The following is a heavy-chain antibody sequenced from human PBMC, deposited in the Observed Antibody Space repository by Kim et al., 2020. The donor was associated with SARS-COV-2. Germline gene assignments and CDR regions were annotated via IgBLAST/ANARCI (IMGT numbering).Heavy chain of an antibody. CDR3: AKAPGYGDFPEF. J-gene: IGHJ4*02. D-gene: IGHD4-17*01. Sequence: GGSLRLSCAVSGIDFDTYALLWVRHFPGRGLEWVSLISGDGDVTYYADSVKGRFTISRDSNKRSVYLQMNSLKTEDTAFYYCAKAPGYGDFPEFWGQGTLVTVSS. V-gene: IGHV3-43*02. CDR1: GIDFDTYA. CDR2: ISGDGDVT.